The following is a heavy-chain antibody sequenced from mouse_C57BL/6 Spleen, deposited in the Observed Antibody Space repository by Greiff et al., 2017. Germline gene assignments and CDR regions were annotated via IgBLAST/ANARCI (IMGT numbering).Heavy chain of an antibody. V-gene: IGHV5-17*01. Sequence: EVKLVESGGGLVKPGGSLKLSCAASGFTFSDYGMHWVRQAPEKGLEWVAYISSGSSTIYYADTVKGRFTISRDNAKNTLFLQMTSLRSEDTAMYYCARRTGTEGYFDVWGTGTTVTVSS. CDR3: ARRTGTEGYFDV. CDR1: GFTFSDYG. D-gene: IGHD4-1*01. J-gene: IGHJ1*03. CDR2: ISSGSSTI.